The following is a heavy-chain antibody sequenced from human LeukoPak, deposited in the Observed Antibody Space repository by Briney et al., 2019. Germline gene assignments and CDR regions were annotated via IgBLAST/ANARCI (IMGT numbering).Heavy chain of an antibody. CDR2: ISNDGGGT. V-gene: IGHV3-23*01. CDR3: AKGSSGYFAAL. D-gene: IGHD3-22*01. J-gene: IGHJ4*02. CDR1: GFIFNNFG. Sequence: GGSLRLSCTASGFIFNNFGLMWVRQAPGKGLEWVSAISNDGGGTTYADFVKGRFTISRDNSKNTLFLQMNSLRAEDTALYYCAKGSSGYFAALWGQGTLVTVSS.